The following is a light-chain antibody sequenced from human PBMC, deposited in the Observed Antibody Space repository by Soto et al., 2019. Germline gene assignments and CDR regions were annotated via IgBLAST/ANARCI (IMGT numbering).Light chain of an antibody. J-gene: IGLJ2*01. V-gene: IGLV4-69*01. CDR2: LNNDGSH. CDR1: RGHTNYA. CDR3: QTWDTGIVV. Sequence: QPVLTQSPSASASLGASVKLTCTLSRGHTNYAIAWHQQQPEKGPRYLMKLNNDGSHSKGDGIPDRFSGSSSGAERSLTISSLRSEDEAEYYCQTWDTGIVVFGGGTKLTVL.